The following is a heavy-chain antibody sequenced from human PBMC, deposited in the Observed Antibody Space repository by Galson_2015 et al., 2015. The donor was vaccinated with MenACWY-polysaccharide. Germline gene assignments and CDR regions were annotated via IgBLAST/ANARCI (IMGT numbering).Heavy chain of an antibody. J-gene: IGHJ3*01. CDR1: GLTFRGSG. CDR3: AREGSRIVFHAFDV. CDR2: IQYDGSQK. D-gene: IGHD3-10*02. Sequence: SLRLSCAVSGLTFRGSGMHWVRQAPGKGLEWVAVIQYDGSQKQYIDSVKGRFTISRDNSKNTLYLEMNSLRAEDTALYYCAREGSRIVFHAFDVWGQGTMVTVSS. V-gene: IGHV3-33*01.